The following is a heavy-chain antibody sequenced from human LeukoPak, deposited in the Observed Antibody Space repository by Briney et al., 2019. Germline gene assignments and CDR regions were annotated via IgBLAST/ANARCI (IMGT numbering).Heavy chain of an antibody. Sequence: GGSLRLSCAAYGFTFSSYAMSWVCQAPGEGLEWFSAISGSGGSTYYADSVKGRFTISRDNSKNTLYLQMNSLRAEDTAVYYCAKDGNRWDVVVPAAIQETRGYFAYWGQGTLVTVSS. CDR3: AKDGNRWDVVVPAAIQETRGYFAY. J-gene: IGHJ4*02. CDR2: ISGSGGST. CDR1: GFTFSSYA. V-gene: IGHV3-23*01. D-gene: IGHD2-2*01.